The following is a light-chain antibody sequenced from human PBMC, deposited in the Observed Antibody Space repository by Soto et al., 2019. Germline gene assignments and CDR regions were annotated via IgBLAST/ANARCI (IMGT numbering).Light chain of an antibody. CDR2: AAS. V-gene: IGKV1-39*01. Sequence: DIQMTQSPSSLSASVGDRVTVTCRTSHIVDTSLNWYQQKPGKAPKLLIYAASSVQSGVPARLSGSGSATFFTLTIHNLQPDEFATYFCQQTHSIPPTFGPGTKVDI. CDR3: QQTHSIPPT. J-gene: IGKJ2*01. CDR1: HIVDTS.